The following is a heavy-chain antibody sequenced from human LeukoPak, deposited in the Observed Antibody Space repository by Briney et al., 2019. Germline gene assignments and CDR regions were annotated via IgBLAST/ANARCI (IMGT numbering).Heavy chain of an antibody. V-gene: IGHV4-31*03. Sequence: SETLSLTCTVSGGSISSGGYYWSWIRQHPGKGLEWIGYNHYSGSIYYNQSLESRVTISVDTSKNQFSLKLTSVTAADTAVYYCAGGNCGSTSCYTAFWFDPWGQGTLVTVSS. D-gene: IGHD2-2*02. J-gene: IGHJ5*02. CDR1: GGSISSGGYY. CDR3: AGGNCGSTSCYTAFWFDP. CDR2: NHYSGSI.